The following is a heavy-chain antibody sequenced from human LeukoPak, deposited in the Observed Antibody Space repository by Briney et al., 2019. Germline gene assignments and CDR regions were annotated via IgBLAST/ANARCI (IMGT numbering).Heavy chain of an antibody. CDR3: AKDANYLDSSGYLIPFDY. CDR2: ISGNGRQT. D-gene: IGHD3-22*01. Sequence: GGSLRLSCSASGFTFSRSAMTWVRQLPGGGLEWVSSISGNGRQTYYGDSVKGRFSVSRDNSQNTLYLQMDSLRADDSALYYCAKDANYLDSSGYLIPFDYWGQGTLVTVSS. CDR1: GFTFSRSA. J-gene: IGHJ4*02. V-gene: IGHV3-23*01.